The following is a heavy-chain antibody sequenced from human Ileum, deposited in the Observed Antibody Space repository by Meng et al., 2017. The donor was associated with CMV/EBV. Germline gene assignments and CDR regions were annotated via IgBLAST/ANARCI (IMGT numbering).Heavy chain of an antibody. CDR1: GFTFSSYG. Sequence: GGPLRLSCAASGFTFSSYGMHWVRQAPGKGLEWVAFIEGNGNTKYYSDSVRGRFTISRDNSENALYLQMNYLRPEDTAIYHCAKIVITSWGYFDYWGQGKLVTVSS. V-gene: IGHV3-30*02. D-gene: IGHD2-2*01. CDR3: AKIVITSWGYFDY. J-gene: IGHJ4*02. CDR2: IEGNGNTK.